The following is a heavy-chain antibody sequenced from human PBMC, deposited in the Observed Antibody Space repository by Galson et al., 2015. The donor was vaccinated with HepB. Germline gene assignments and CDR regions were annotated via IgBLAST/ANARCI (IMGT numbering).Heavy chain of an antibody. CDR2: INTYNGNT. Sequence: SVKVSCKASGYTFNSYGISWVRQAPGQGLEWMGWINTYNGNTKYAEKVQGRVTMTTDTSTNTAYMELRSLRSDDTAVYYCASGGRLGELSSFDYWGQGTLGTVS. CDR1: GYTFNSYG. V-gene: IGHV1-18*01. J-gene: IGHJ4*02. CDR3: ASGGRLGELSSFDY. D-gene: IGHD3-16*02.